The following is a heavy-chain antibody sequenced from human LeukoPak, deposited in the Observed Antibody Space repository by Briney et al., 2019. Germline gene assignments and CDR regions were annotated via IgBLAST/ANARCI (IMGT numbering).Heavy chain of an antibody. CDR1: GGSISSYY. J-gene: IGHJ6*02. CDR3: ARGCGVYHYGSGRPMCNYYSMDV. Sequence: SETLSLTCTVPGGSISSYYWSWIRQPPGKGLEWIGDIYNSGSTDYNPSLKSRVTISVDTSKNRLSLKLSSVTAADTAVYYCARGCGVYHYGSGRPMCNYYSMDVWGQGTTVTVSS. V-gene: IGHV4-59*01. D-gene: IGHD3-10*01. CDR2: IYNSGST.